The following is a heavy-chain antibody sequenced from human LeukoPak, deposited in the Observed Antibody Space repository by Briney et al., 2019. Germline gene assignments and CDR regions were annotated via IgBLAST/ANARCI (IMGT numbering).Heavy chain of an antibody. CDR3: ARERVYGDFCFDL. CDR2: ISSSSTYI. V-gene: IGHV3-21*01. D-gene: IGHD4-17*01. CDR1: GFTFSSKS. J-gene: IGHJ5*02. Sequence: GGSLRLSCAASGFTFSSKSMNWVRQAPGKGLEWVSSISSSSTYIYYADSVKGRFTISRDNAKNSLYLQLNSLRAEDTAVYYCARERVYGDFCFDLWGQGTLVTVSS.